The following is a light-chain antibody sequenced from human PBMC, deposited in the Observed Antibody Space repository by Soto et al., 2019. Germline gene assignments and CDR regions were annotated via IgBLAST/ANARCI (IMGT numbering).Light chain of an antibody. V-gene: IGLV2-23*01. CDR2: EGS. CDR3: CTYAGNSNYV. Sequence: QSVLTQPASVTGSPGQSITNSCTGASSDVGSYNLVSWYQQHPGRAPKLLIFEGSKRPSGVSNRFSGSKSGNTASLTISGLQAEDEADYYCCTYAGNSNYVFGTGTKVTV. J-gene: IGLJ1*01. CDR1: SSDVGSYNL.